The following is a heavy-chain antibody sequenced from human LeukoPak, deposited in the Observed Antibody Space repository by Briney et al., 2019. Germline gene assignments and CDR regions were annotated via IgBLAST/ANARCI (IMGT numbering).Heavy chain of an antibody. CDR3: AKAPVTTCRGAYCYPFDY. CDR1: GFTFSSYA. V-gene: IGHV3-23*01. D-gene: IGHD2-21*01. Sequence: GGSLRLSCEASGFTFSSYAMSWVRQAPGKGLEWVSAISGSGGSTYYADSVKGRFTISRDNSKNTLYLQMNSLRAEDTAVYYCAKAPVTTCRGAYCYPFDYWGQGTLVTVSS. CDR2: ISGSGGST. J-gene: IGHJ4*02.